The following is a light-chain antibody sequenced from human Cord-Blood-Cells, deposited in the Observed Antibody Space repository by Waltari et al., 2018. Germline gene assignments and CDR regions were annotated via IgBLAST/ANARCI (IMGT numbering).Light chain of an antibody. V-gene: IGLV2-8*01. Sequence: QSALTQPPSASGSPGQSVPIPCPATSSHAGCYNYVSWYQQHPGKAPKLMIYEVSKRPSGVPDRFSGSKSGNTASLTVSGLQAEDEADYYCSSYAGSNNVFGTGTKVTVL. CDR3: SSYAGSNNV. CDR2: EVS. CDR1: SSHAGCYNY. J-gene: IGLJ1*01.